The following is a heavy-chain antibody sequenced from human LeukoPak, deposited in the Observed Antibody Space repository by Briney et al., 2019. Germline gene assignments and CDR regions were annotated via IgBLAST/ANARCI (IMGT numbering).Heavy chain of an antibody. CDR3: ARVGGYYDFWSGYYGYGNFDY. J-gene: IGHJ4*02. CDR1: GGSISSSSYY. Sequence: SETLSLTCTASGGSISSSSYYWGWIRQPPGKGLEWIGSIYYSGSTYYNPSLKSRVTISVDTSKNQFSLKLSSVTAADTAVYYCARVGGYYDFWSGYYGYGNFDYWGQGTLVTVSS. CDR2: IYYSGST. D-gene: IGHD3-3*01. V-gene: IGHV4-39*07.